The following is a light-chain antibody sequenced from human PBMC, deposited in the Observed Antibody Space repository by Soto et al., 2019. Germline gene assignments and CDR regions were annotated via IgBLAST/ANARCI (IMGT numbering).Light chain of an antibody. CDR3: CSYASSSTDV. Sequence: QSVLTQPASVSGSPGQSITISCTGTSSDVGNYNLVSWYQHDPGKAPKLLIYEGSKRPSGVSDRFSGSKSGNTASLTISGLQAEDEADYYCCSYASSSTDVFGTGTKVTVL. J-gene: IGLJ1*01. CDR1: SSDVGNYNL. CDR2: EGS. V-gene: IGLV2-23*01.